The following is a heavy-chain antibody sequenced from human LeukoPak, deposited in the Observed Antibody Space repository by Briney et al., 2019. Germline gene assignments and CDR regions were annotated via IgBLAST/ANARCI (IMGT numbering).Heavy chain of an antibody. CDR1: GGSISSYY. Sequence: LSLTCTVSGGSISSYYWSWIRQPPGKGLEWVSGISWNSGSIGYADSVKGRFTISRDNAKNSLYLQMNSLRAEDTALYYCAKDLYSSSWYSPDYWGQGTLVTVSS. J-gene: IGHJ4*02. CDR3: AKDLYSSSWYSPDY. V-gene: IGHV3-9*01. CDR2: ISWNSGSI. D-gene: IGHD6-13*01.